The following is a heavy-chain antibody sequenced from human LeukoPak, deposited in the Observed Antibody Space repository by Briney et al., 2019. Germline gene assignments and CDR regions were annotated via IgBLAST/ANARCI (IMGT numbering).Heavy chain of an antibody. CDR3: ARAGQSDY. CDR2: ISGGSRTI. Sequence: GGSLRLSCAASGFTFTDCYMNWIRQAPGKGLEWVSSISGGSRTINYADSVKGRFTTSRDNAKNSLFLQMNSLRAEDTAVYYCARAGQSDYWGQGTLVPVSS. J-gene: IGHJ4*02. V-gene: IGHV3-11*01. CDR1: GFTFTDCY.